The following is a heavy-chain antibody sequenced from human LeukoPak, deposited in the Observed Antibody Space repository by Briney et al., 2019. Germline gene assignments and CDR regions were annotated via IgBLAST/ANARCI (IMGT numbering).Heavy chain of an antibody. Sequence: SETLSLTCIVSGGSISSNAYYWGWIRQPPGKGLEYIGSIYYSGSTYYNPSLKSRITISVDTSKNQLSLKLSSVTAADTAVYYCAIVTSYGLIDFWGQGTLVTVSS. CDR1: GGSISSNAYY. CDR3: AIVTSYGLIDF. V-gene: IGHV4-39*02. J-gene: IGHJ4*02. CDR2: IYYSGST. D-gene: IGHD3-10*01.